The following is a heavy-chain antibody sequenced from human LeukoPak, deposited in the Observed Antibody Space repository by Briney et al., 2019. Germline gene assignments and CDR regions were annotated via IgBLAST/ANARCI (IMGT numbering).Heavy chain of an antibody. CDR1: GGSISSYY. J-gene: IGHJ3*02. CDR2: IYTSGST. D-gene: IGHD4/OR15-4a*01. V-gene: IGHV4-4*07. CDR3: ARDFLLTRDWDAFDI. Sequence: SETLSLTCTVSGGSISSYYWSWIRQPAGKGLEWIGRIYTSGSTNYNPSLKSRVTMSVDTSKNQFSLKLSSVTAADTAVYYCARDFLLTRDWDAFDIWGQGTMVTVSS.